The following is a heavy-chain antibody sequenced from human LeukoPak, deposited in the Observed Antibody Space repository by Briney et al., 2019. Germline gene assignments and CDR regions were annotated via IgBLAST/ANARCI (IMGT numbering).Heavy chain of an antibody. J-gene: IGHJ4*02. CDR2: ISSSGSTI. CDR1: GFTFSDYY. V-gene: IGHV3-11*01. CDR3: AKEVVTVTTFFDY. Sequence: PGGSLRLSCAASGFTFSDYYMSWIRQAPGKGLEWVSYISSSGSTIYYADSVKGRFTISRDNSKNTLHLQMNSLRAEDTAVYYCAKEVVTVTTFFDYWGQGTLVTVSS. D-gene: IGHD4-17*01.